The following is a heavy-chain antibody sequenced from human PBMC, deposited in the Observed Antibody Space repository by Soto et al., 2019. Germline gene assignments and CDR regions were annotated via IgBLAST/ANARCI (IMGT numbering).Heavy chain of an antibody. V-gene: IGHV1-69*04. CDR1: GGTFSSYT. J-gene: IGHJ3*02. CDR2: IIPILGIA. D-gene: IGHD6-19*01. Sequence: SVKVSCKASGGTFSSYTISWVRQAPGQGLEWMGRIIPILGIANYAQKFQGRVTITADKSTSTAYMELSSLRSEDTAVYYCARDLAVAGTDDAFDIWGQGTMVTVSS. CDR3: ARDLAVAGTDDAFDI.